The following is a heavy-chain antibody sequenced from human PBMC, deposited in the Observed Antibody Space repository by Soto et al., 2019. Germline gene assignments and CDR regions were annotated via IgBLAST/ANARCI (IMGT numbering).Heavy chain of an antibody. CDR3: ARVGSGGYSNNWFDP. CDR2: FYDSGST. J-gene: IGHJ5*02. V-gene: IGHV4-59*01. Sequence: SETLSLTCTVSRGSISDYYWGWIRQPPGKGLEWVGYFYDSGSTKYNPSLKSRVTISVDTSKNQISLEMKSVTVADTAAYYCARVGSGGYSNNWFDPWGQGTLVTVSS. CDR1: RGSISDYY. D-gene: IGHD3-22*01.